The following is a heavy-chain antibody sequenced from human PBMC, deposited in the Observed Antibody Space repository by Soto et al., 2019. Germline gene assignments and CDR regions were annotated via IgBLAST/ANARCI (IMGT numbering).Heavy chain of an antibody. J-gene: IGHJ6*03. Sequence: EVQLLESGGGLVQPGGSLRLSCAASGFTFSSYAMSWVRQAPGKGLEWVSAISGSGGSTYYADSVKGRFTISRDNSKNTLYLQMNSLRAEDTAVYYCAKCSSYCSGGSCHHYYYMDVWGKGTTVTVSS. V-gene: IGHV3-23*01. CDR2: ISGSGGST. CDR1: GFTFSSYA. CDR3: AKCSSYCSGGSCHHYYYMDV. D-gene: IGHD2-15*01.